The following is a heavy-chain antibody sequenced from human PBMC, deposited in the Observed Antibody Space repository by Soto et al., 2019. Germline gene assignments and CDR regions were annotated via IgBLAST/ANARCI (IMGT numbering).Heavy chain of an antibody. D-gene: IGHD3-3*01. Sequence: GSLRLCCAASGFTFSNAWMSWVREAPGKGLEWVGRIKSKTDGRTTDYAAPVKGRFTISRDDSKNTLYLQMNSLKTEDTAVYYCTTDVDFWSGYSTWDYWGQGTLVTVSS. CDR2: IKSKTDGRTT. J-gene: IGHJ4*02. CDR1: GFTFSNAW. CDR3: TTDVDFWSGYSTWDY. V-gene: IGHV3-15*01.